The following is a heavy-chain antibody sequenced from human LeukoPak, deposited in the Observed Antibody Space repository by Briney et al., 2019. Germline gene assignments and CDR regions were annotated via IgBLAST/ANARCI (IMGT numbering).Heavy chain of an antibody. CDR3: AREGPVERYFDWLSLRGDAFDI. CDR2: INPNSGGT. Sequence: ASVKVSCRASGYTFTGYYMHWVRQAPGQGLEWMGWINPNSGGTNYAQKFQGWVTMTRDTSISTAYMELSRLRSDDTAVYYCAREGPVERYFDWLSLRGDAFDIWGHGPMVTVSS. D-gene: IGHD3-9*01. CDR1: GYTFTGYY. J-gene: IGHJ3*02. V-gene: IGHV1-2*04.